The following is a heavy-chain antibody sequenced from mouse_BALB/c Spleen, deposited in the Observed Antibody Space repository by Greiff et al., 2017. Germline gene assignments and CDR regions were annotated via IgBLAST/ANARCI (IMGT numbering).Heavy chain of an antibody. D-gene: IGHD1-2*01. CDR3: ARKDYYGLYAMDY. J-gene: IGHJ4*01. CDR2: IAPGSGST. Sequence: DLVKPGASVKLSCKASGYTFTSYWINWIKQRPGQGLEWIGRIAPGSGSTYYNEMFKGKATLTVDTSSSTAYIQLSSLSSEDSAVYFCARKDYYGLYAMDYWGQGTSVTVSS. CDR1: GYTFTSYW. V-gene: IGHV1S41*01.